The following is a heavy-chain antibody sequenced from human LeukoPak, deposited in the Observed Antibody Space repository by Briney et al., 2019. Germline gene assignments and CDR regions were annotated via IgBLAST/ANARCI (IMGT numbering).Heavy chain of an antibody. J-gene: IGHJ6*02. CDR2: IKQDGSEK. CDR1: GFTFSSYW. D-gene: IGHD1-26*01. V-gene: IGHV3-7*01. CDR3: ARESRGSYYYGMDV. Sequence: GGSLRLSCAASGFTFSSYWMSWVRQAPGKGLEWVANIKQDGSEKYYVDSVKGRFTISRDNAKNSLYLQMNSLRAEDTAVYYCARESRGSYYYGMDVWGQGTTVTVSS.